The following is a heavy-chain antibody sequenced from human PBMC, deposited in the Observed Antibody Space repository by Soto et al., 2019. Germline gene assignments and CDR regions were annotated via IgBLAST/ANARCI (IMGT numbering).Heavy chain of an antibody. V-gene: IGHV4-39*01. Sequence: QLQLQESGPGLVKPSETLSLTCTVSGGSIRSTSSYWGWIRQPPGKGLEWIGSIYYSGRTYYNPSLKSRVTTAVDTSKHQFSLTLSSGPAADTAVYYCARLSGTYDSLDYWGQGTLVTVSS. CDR3: ARLSGTYDSLDY. CDR1: GGSIRSTSSY. D-gene: IGHD1-26*01. CDR2: IYYSGRT. J-gene: IGHJ4*02.